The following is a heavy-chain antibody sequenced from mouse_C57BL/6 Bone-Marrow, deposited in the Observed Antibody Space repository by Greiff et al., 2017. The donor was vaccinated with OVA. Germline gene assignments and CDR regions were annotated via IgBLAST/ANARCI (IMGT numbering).Heavy chain of an antibody. J-gene: IGHJ4*01. V-gene: IGHV5-4*03. CDR2: ISDGGSYT. Sequence: EVKVEESGGGLVKPGGSLKLSCAASGFTFSSYAMSWVRQTPEKRLEWVATISDGGSYTYYPDNVKGRFTISRDNAKNNLYLQMSHLKSEDTAMYYCARGGYDENYYAMDYWGQGTSVTVSS. CDR1: GFTFSSYA. D-gene: IGHD2-2*01. CDR3: ARGGYDENYYAMDY.